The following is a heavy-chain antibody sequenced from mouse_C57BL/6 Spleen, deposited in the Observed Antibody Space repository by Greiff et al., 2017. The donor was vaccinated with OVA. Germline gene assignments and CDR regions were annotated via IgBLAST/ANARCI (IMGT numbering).Heavy chain of an antibody. D-gene: IGHD2-4*01. V-gene: IGHV5-6*01. Sequence: EVHLVESGGDLVKPGGSLKLSCAASGFTFSSYGMSWVRQTPDKRLEWVATISSGGSYTYYPDSVKGRFTISRDNAKNTLYLQMSSLKSEDTAMYYCARHGDYDAFPFAYWGQGTLVTVSA. CDR2: ISSGGSYT. CDR3: ARHGDYDAFPFAY. CDR1: GFTFSSYG. J-gene: IGHJ3*01.